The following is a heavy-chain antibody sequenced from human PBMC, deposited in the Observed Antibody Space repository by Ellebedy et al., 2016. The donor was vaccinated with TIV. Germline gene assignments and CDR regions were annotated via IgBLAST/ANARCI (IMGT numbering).Heavy chain of an antibody. Sequence: GESLKISCKGSGYSFTSYWIGWVRQMPGKGLEWLGIIYPGDSNTRYSPSFRGQVTISRDNAKNSLYLQMNSLRAEDTAVYYCARPGVRWVNSGMDVWGQGTTVTVSS. CDR1: GYSFTSYW. CDR3: ARPGVRWVNSGMDV. V-gene: IGHV5-51*01. CDR2: IYPGDSNT. J-gene: IGHJ6*02. D-gene: IGHD3-10*01.